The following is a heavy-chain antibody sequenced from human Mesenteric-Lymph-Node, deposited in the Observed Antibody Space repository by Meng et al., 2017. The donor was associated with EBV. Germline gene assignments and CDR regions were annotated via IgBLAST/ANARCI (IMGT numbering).Heavy chain of an antibody. V-gene: IGHV3-30*03. CDR3: PHLRFDP. D-gene: IGHD3-3*01. Sequence: QGQLVGSGGGVVQPWRSLRLSCAASGFPFSTFGMNWVRQAPGWGLEWVPLMSSDGSNEYYADSVKGRFTISRDNSRNTLYLQMNSLRVQDTAVYYCPHLRFDPWGQGTLVTVSS. CDR1: GFPFSTFG. CDR2: MSSDGSNE. J-gene: IGHJ5*02.